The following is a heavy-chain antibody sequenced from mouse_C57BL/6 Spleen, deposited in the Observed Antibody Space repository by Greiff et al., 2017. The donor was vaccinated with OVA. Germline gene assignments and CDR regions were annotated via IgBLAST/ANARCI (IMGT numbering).Heavy chain of an antibody. CDR2: IDPETGGT. CDR1: GYTFTDYE. J-gene: IGHJ4*01. Sequence: QVQLQQSGAELVRPGASVTLSCKASGYTFTDYEMHWVKQTPVHGLEWIGAIDPETGGTAYNQKFKGKAILTADKSSSTAYMELRSLTSEDSAVYYCTRMKIYYDYENYAMDYWGQGTSVTVSS. CDR3: TRMKIYYDYENYAMDY. V-gene: IGHV1-15*01. D-gene: IGHD2-4*01.